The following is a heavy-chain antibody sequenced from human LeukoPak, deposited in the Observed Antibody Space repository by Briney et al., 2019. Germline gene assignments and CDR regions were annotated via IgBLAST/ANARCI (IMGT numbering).Heavy chain of an antibody. Sequence: PGGSLRLSCAASGFTFSSYDMHWVRQAAGKGLEWVSGYGTAGDTYYPDSVKGRFTNSRENARNSLYLQMNSLRAEDTAVYYCARGGWSHNNWYFDLWGRGTLVTVSS. V-gene: IGHV3-13*01. CDR3: ARGGWSHNNWYFDL. J-gene: IGHJ2*01. CDR2: YGTAGDT. CDR1: GFTFSSYD. D-gene: IGHD6-19*01.